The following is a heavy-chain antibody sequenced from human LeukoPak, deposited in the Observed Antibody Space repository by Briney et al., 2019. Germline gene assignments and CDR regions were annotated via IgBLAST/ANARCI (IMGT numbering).Heavy chain of an antibody. CDR1: EFTFSSYA. Sequence: GGSLRLSCAASEFTFSSYAMHWVRQAPGKGLEWVAFIRYDGSNKYYADSVKGRFTISRDNSKNTLYLQMNSPRAEDTAVYYCAKDLEVETSMITDYWGQGTLVTVSS. J-gene: IGHJ4*02. V-gene: IGHV3-30*02. CDR3: AKDLEVETSMITDY. CDR2: IRYDGSNK. D-gene: IGHD5-18*01.